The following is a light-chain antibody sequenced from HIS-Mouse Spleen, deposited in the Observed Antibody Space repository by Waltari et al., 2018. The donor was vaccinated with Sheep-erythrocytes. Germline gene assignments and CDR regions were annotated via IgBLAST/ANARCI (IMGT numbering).Light chain of an antibody. CDR1: SSAVGGYNY. J-gene: IGLJ3*02. CDR3: CSYAGSYTFWV. CDR2: DVS. V-gene: IGLV2-11*01. Sequence: QSALTQPRSVSGSPGQSVTIPCTGTSSAVGGYNYVSWYQQHPGKAPQLMIYDVSKRPSGVPDRFSGSKSGNTASLTISGLQAEDEADYYCCSYAGSYTFWVFGGGTKLTVL.